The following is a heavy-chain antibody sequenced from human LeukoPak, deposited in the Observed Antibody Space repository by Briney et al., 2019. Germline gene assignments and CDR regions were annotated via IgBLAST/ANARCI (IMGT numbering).Heavy chain of an antibody. Sequence: GESLRISCKGSGYSFTSYWISWVRQMPGKGLDWMGRIDPSDSYSDYSPSFQGHVTISADKSISTAYLQWSSPKASDTAMYYCARHDYCDYTFFHYWGQGTLVTVSS. D-gene: IGHD4-17*01. CDR1: GYSFTSYW. CDR3: ARHDYCDYTFFHY. V-gene: IGHV5-10-1*01. J-gene: IGHJ4*02. CDR2: IDPSDSYS.